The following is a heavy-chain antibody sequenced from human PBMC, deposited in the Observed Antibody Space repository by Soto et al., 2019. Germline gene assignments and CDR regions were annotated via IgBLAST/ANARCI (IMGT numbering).Heavy chain of an antibody. CDR2: IYYSGST. CDR3: ARREYSGSGPIYYYYGMDV. J-gene: IGHJ6*02. V-gene: IGHV4-39*01. CDR1: GGSISSSSYY. D-gene: IGHD3-10*01. Sequence: SETLSLTCTVSGGSISSSSYYWGWIRQPPGKGLEWIGSIYYSGSTYYNPSLKSRVTISVDTSKNQFSLKLSSVTAADTAVYYCARREYSGSGPIYYYYGMDVWGQGTTVTVSS.